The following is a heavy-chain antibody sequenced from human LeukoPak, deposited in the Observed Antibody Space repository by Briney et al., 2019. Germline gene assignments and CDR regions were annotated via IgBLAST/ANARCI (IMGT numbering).Heavy chain of an antibody. J-gene: IGHJ6*02. CDR2: IYYSGST. Sequence: SETLSPTCTVSGGSISSYYWSWIRQPPGKGLEWIGYIYYSGSTNYNPSLKSRVTISVDTSKNQFSLKLSSVTAADTAVYYCARTGYYYGMDVWGQGTTVTVSS. V-gene: IGHV4-59*08. CDR1: GGSISSYY. CDR3: ARTGYYYGMDV.